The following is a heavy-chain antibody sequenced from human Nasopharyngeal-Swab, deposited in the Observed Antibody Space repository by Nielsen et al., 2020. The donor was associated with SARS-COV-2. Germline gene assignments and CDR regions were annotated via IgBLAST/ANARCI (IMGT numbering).Heavy chain of an antibody. V-gene: IGHV3-30*04. J-gene: IGHJ4*02. Sequence: GGSLRLYCAASGFTFSSYAMHWVRQAPGKGLEWVAVISYDGSNKYYADSVKGRFTISRDNSKNTLYLQMNSLRAEDTAVYYCARVGGTGSGWTFFDYWGQGTLVTVSS. CDR1: GFTFSSYA. CDR3: ARVGGTGSGWTFFDY. CDR2: ISYDGSNK. D-gene: IGHD6-19*01.